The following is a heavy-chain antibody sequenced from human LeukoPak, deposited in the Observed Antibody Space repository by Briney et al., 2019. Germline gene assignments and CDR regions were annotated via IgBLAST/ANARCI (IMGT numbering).Heavy chain of an antibody. CDR1: GFTFSSYA. CDR2: ISYDGSNK. J-gene: IGHJ4*02. V-gene: IGHV3-30-3*01. Sequence: GRSLRLSCAASGFTFSSYAMHWVRQAPGKGLEWVAVISYDGSNKYYADSVKGRFTISRDNSKNTLYLQMNSLRAEDTAVYYCAREYTAMVNWGQGTLVTVSS. CDR3: AREYTAMVN. D-gene: IGHD5-18*01.